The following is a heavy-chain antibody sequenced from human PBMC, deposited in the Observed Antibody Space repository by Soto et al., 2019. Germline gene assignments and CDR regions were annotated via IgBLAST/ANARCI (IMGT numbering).Heavy chain of an antibody. V-gene: IGHV4-39*01. J-gene: IGHJ3*02. CDR1: HDSITGSNYF. CDR3: ARTPTVNLDAFEI. CDR2: IHVRGTT. Sequence: QLQLQESGPGLVKPSETLSLTCTISHDSITGSNYFWISIGQPPGKGLSWIGSIHVRGTTYSRPSLMSRVTMSTDKWNNQFSLKLNFVTAADSAVYYCARTPTVNLDAFEIWGKGTMVTVSS.